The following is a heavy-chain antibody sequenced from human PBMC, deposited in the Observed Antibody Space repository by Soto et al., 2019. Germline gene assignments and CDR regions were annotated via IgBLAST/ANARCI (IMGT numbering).Heavy chain of an antibody. Sequence: QITLKESGPPLVKPTQTLTLTCTFSGFSLSTSGVGVGWIRQPPGKALEWLALIYWDDDKRYSPSLKSRLTITKDPSKNQVVLTMTNMDPVDTATYYCAHRRGVSRRGWFDPWGQGTLVTVSS. CDR2: IYWDDDK. J-gene: IGHJ5*02. D-gene: IGHD3-10*01. V-gene: IGHV2-5*02. CDR1: GFSLSTSGVG. CDR3: AHRRGVSRRGWFDP.